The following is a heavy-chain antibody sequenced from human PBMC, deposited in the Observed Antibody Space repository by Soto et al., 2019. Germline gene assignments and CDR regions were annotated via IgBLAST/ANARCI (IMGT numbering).Heavy chain of an antibody. CDR1: GGTFSSYT. CDR3: ARGAMITFGGVIAYNWFDP. J-gene: IGHJ5*02. D-gene: IGHD3-16*02. CDR2: IIPILGIA. Sequence: QVQLVQSGAEVQKPGSSVKVSCKASGGTFSSYTISWVRQAPGQGLEWMGGIIPILGIANYAQKFQGRVTITADKSTSTAYMELSSLRSEETAVYYCARGAMITFGGVIAYNWFDPWGQGTLVTVSS. V-gene: IGHV1-69*02.